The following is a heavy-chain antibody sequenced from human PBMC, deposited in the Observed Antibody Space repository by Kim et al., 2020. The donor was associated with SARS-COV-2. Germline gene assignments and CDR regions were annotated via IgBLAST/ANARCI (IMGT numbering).Heavy chain of an antibody. J-gene: IGHJ5*02. Sequence: GESLQISCKGSGYRFTSYWISWVRQMPGKGLEWMGRIDPSDSYTNYSPSFQGHVTISADKSISTAYLQWSSLKASDTAMYYCARAPYYYCSGSYYGGNWFDPWGQGTLVTVSS. V-gene: IGHV5-10-1*01. D-gene: IGHD3-10*01. CDR1: GYRFTSYW. CDR2: IDPSDSYT. CDR3: ARAPYYYCSGSYYGGNWFDP.